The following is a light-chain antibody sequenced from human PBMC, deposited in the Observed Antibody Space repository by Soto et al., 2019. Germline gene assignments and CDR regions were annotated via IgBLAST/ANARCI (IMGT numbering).Light chain of an antibody. CDR1: SRDVGGYNY. CDR3: SSYAGSNNFYYV. CDR2: EVS. Sequence: QSVLTQPPSASGSPGQSVTISCTGTSRDVGGYNYVSWYQQHPGKAPKLMIYEVSKRPSGVPDRFSGSKSGNTASLTVSGLQAEDEADYYCSSYAGSNNFYYVFGTGTKVTVL. J-gene: IGLJ1*01. V-gene: IGLV2-8*01.